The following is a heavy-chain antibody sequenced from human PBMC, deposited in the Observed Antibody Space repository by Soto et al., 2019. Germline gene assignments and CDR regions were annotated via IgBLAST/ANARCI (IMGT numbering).Heavy chain of an antibody. CDR2: MNEDANKK. CDR3: AAYNTSRHAAFDI. CDR1: GFTFKTYW. V-gene: IGHV3-7*01. Sequence: QRLSCEVSGFTFKTYWMSWVRQAPGKGLEWLANMNEDANKKYYVDSVKGRLTILGDSAGSALLLRMDSLRAEDTAVYFCAAYNTSRHAAFDIWGRGTLVTVSS. D-gene: IGHD1-20*01. J-gene: IGHJ3*02.